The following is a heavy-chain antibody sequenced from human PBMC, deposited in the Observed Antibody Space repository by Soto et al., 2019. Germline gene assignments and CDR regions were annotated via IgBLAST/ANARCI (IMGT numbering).Heavy chain of an antibody. V-gene: IGHV3-23*01. CDR3: AKTPWAVVVAATLDYYYYYGMDV. CDR1: GFSFGSYA. D-gene: IGHD2-15*01. J-gene: IGHJ6*02. Sequence: GGSLRLSCSASGFSFGSYAMSWVRQAPGKGLEWVSSISGSGGHIYYTDSLKGRFTISRDNSKNTLYLQMNSLRAEDTAVYYCAKTPWAVVVAATLDYYYYYGMDVWGQGTTVTVAS. CDR2: ISGSGGHI.